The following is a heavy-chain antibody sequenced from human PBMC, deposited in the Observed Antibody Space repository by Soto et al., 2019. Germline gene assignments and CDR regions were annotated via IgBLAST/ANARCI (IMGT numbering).Heavy chain of an antibody. V-gene: IGHV4-59*01. CDR3: ARCPIDHNWFDP. Sequence: SETLSLTCTVSGSDITTYYWSWLRQSPGKGLEWIGHIYDTGSITYNPSLKSRVTISVDTSNKQFSLRLTSVTAADTAVYYCARCPIDHNWFDPWGQGTLVTVSS. D-gene: IGHD3-9*01. CDR2: IYDTGSI. CDR1: GSDITTYY. J-gene: IGHJ5*02.